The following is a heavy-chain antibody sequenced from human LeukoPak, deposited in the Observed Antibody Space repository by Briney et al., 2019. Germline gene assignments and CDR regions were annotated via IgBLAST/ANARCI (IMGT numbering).Heavy chain of an antibody. CDR2: IYTSGST. Sequence: SETLSLTCTVSGGSISSGSYYWSWIRQPAGKGLEWIGRIYTSGSTNYNPSLKSRVTISVDTSKNQFSLKLSSVTAADTAVYYCARGIGDYYDSSGYVDYWGQGTLVTVSS. CDR3: ARGIGDYYDSSGYVDY. V-gene: IGHV4-61*02. J-gene: IGHJ4*02. CDR1: GGSISSGSYY. D-gene: IGHD3-22*01.